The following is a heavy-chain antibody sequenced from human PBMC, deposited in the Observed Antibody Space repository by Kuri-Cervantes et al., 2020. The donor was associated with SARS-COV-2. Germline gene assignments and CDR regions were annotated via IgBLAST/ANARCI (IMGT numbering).Heavy chain of an antibody. CDR3: ARGGVEATILSVRGVGRSYMDV. CDR1: GYTFTSYG. CDR2: ISHYSGNT. J-gene: IGHJ6*03. Sequence: ASVKVSCKTSGYTFTSYGTTWVRQAPGQGLEWMGWISHYSGNTAYAQRVQDRVILTRDTSTSTAYMELRSLRSDDTAAYYCARGGVEATILSVRGVGRSYMDVWGKGTTVTVSS. V-gene: IGHV1-18*01. D-gene: IGHD3-9*01.